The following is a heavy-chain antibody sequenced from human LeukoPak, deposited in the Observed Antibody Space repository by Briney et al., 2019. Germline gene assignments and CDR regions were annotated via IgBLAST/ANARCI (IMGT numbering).Heavy chain of an antibody. CDR3: ARAAKDIVVVPAALKPYYYYMDV. D-gene: IGHD2-2*01. J-gene: IGHJ6*03. CDR1: GFTFSDYY. CDR2: ISSSGSTI. V-gene: IGHV3-11*01. Sequence: PGGSLRLSCAASGFTFSDYYMSWIRQAPGKGLEWVSYISSSGSTIYYADSVKGRFTISRDNAKNSLYLQMNSLRAEDTAVYYCARAAKDIVVVPAALKPYYYYMDVWGKGTTVTVSS.